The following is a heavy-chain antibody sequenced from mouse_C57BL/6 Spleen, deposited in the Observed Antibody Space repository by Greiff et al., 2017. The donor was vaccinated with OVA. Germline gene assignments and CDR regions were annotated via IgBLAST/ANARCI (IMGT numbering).Heavy chain of an antibody. CDR2: IYPGSGST. Sequence: QVQLQQPGAELVKPGASVKMSCKASGYTFTSYWITWVKQRPGQGLEWIGDIYPGSGSTNYNEKFKSKATLTVDTSSSTAYMQLRSLTSEDSAVYYCARSIDYDGRSDDYWGQGTTLTVSS. V-gene: IGHV1-55*01. D-gene: IGHD1-1*01. J-gene: IGHJ2*01. CDR3: ARSIDYDGRSDDY. CDR1: GYTFTSYW.